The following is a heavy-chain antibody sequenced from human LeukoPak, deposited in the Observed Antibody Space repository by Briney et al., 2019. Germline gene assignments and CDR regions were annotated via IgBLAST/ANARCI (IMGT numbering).Heavy chain of an antibody. J-gene: IGHJ3*02. V-gene: IGHV1-69*04. Sequence: GASVKVSCKASGGTFSSYAISWVRQAPGQGLEWMGRIIPILGIANYAQKFQGRVTITADKSTSTAYMELSSLRSEDTAVYYCARASMVRGVIGPNAFDIWGQGTMVTVSS. CDR1: GGTFSSYA. CDR2: IIPILGIA. D-gene: IGHD3-10*01. CDR3: ARASMVRGVIGPNAFDI.